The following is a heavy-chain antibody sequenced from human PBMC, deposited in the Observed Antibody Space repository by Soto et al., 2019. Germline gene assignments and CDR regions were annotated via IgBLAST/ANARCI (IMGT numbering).Heavy chain of an antibody. CDR1: GFTVSSNY. Sequence: LRLSCAASGFTVSSNYMNWVRQAPWKGLEWLSIIYSDGTTYYADSVKGRLTISRDNFKNTLYLQMNNLRAEDTAVYYCAILSNWGQGTLVTVSS. V-gene: IGHV3-53*01. J-gene: IGHJ4*02. D-gene: IGHD6-6*01. CDR2: IYSDGTT. CDR3: AILSN.